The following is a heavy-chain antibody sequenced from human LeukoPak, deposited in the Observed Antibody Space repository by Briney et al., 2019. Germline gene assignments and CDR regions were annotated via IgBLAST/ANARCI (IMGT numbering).Heavy chain of an antibody. V-gene: IGHV3-15*01. J-gene: IGHJ4*02. CDR1: GFTFSRYW. Sequence: GGSLRLSCAASGFTFSRYWMSWVRQAQGKGLEWVGRIKTKGEGGTVDYAAPVKGRFTISRDDSKNTLYLQMNSLKTEDTAIYYCMSDLDNWGQGTLVTVSS. CDR3: MSDLDN. CDR2: IKTKGEGGTV.